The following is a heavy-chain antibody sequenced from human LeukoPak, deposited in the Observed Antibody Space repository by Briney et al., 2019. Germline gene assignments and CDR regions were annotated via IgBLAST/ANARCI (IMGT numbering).Heavy chain of an antibody. J-gene: IGHJ4*02. CDR2: ISAYNGNT. V-gene: IGHV1-18*01. Sequence: ASVEDSSKASGYTLNPDVTGWVRQAPGQGLEWMGWISAYNGNTNYAQKLQGRVTMTTDTSTSTAYMELRSLRSDDTAVYYCARGGYSYGYMGYFDYWGQGTLVTVSS. CDR3: ARGGYSYGYMGYFDY. D-gene: IGHD5-18*01. CDR1: GYTLNPDV.